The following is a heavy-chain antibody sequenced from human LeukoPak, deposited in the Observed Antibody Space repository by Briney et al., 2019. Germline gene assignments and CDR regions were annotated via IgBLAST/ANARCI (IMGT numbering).Heavy chain of an antibody. J-gene: IGHJ4*02. Sequence: PSETLSLTCAVSGYSISSGYYWGWIRQPPGKGLEWIGSIYHSGSTYYNPSLKSRVTISVDTSKNQFSLKLSSVTAADTAVYYCARDVGGDYYFDYWGQGTLVTVPS. CDR1: GYSISSGYY. CDR2: IYHSGST. V-gene: IGHV4-38-2*02. CDR3: ARDVGGDYYFDY. D-gene: IGHD4-17*01.